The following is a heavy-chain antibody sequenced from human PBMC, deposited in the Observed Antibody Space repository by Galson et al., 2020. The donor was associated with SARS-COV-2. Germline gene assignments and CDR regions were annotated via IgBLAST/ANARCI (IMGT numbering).Heavy chain of an antibody. J-gene: IGHJ4*02. CDR3: AKERGSSSGWPFDS. CDR2: ISDSGGST. V-gene: IGHV3-23*01. CDR1: GFTFSSYA. Sequence: TGGSLRLPCAASGFTFSSYAMSWVRLAPGKGLEWVSGISDSGGSTYHADSVKGRFAISRDNSKNTLYLQMNSLRAEDTAVYYCAKERGSSSGWPFDSWGQGTLVPVSS. D-gene: IGHD6-19*01.